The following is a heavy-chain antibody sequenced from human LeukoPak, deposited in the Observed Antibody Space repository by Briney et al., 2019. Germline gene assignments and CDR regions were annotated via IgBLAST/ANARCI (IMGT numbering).Heavy chain of an antibody. CDR2: ISYDGSNK. Sequence: GGSLRLSCAASGFTFSSYAMHWVRQAPGKGLEWVAVISYDGSNKYYADFVKGRFTISRDNSKNTLYLQMNSLRAEDTAVYYCAREDPRQPDDDILTGYGAFDIWGQGTMVTVSS. CDR1: GFTFSSYA. J-gene: IGHJ3*02. D-gene: IGHD3-9*01. V-gene: IGHV3-30-3*01. CDR3: AREDPRQPDDDILTGYGAFDI.